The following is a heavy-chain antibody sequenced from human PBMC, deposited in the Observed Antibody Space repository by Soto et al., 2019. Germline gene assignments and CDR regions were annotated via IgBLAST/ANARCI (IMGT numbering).Heavy chain of an antibody. J-gene: IGHJ4*02. Sequence: SETLTLSCTASGRSFSSSSNYWGRIRQPPGKGLEWIGSIFYSGTTYYNPSLKSRVTISVDTSKNQFSLKLSSVTAADTAVYYCARVTAYYDSSGYYDYWGQGTLVTVS. CDR1: GRSFSSSSNY. CDR3: ARVTAYYDSSGYYDY. D-gene: IGHD3-22*01. CDR2: IFYSGTT. V-gene: IGHV4-39*07.